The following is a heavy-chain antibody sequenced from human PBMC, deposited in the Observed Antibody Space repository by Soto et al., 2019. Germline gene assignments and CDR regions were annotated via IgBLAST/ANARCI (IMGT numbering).Heavy chain of an antibody. J-gene: IGHJ4*02. D-gene: IGHD2-15*01. V-gene: IGHV4-39*01. Sequence: PSETLSLTCTVSGGSISSSSYYLGWIRPPPGKGLEWIGSIYYSGSTYYNPSLKSRVTISVDTSKNQFSLKLSSVTAADTAVYYCASPYCSGGSCYPPVPPDYWGQGTLVTVSS. CDR1: GGSISSSSYY. CDR2: IYYSGST. CDR3: ASPYCSGGSCYPPVPPDY.